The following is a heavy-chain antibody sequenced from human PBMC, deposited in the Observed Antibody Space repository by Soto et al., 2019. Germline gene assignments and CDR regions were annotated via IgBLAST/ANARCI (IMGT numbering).Heavy chain of an antibody. V-gene: IGHV4-30-4*01. Sequence: SETLSLTCSVSGGSIISADYFWGWVRQPPGKAHEWIGYTCHTGSTYYSPSLASRVGISVDTSQNQFSLRLHSVTAADTAVYYCVRGVKTSRIFDYWGQGTLVTVSS. J-gene: IGHJ4*02. CDR3: VRGVKTSRIFDY. CDR1: GGSIISADYF. CDR2: TCHTGST. D-gene: IGHD4-4*01.